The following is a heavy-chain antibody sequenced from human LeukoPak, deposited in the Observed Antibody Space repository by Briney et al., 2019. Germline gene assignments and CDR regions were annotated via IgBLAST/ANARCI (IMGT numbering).Heavy chain of an antibody. V-gene: IGHV3-23*01. J-gene: IGHJ4*02. Sequence: GGSLRLSCAASGFTFSSYAMSWVRQAPGKGLEWVSAISGSGGSTYYADSVKGRFTISGDNSKNTLYLQMNSLRAEDTAVYYCAKDLAIAVAGSFDYWGQGTLVTVSS. CDR1: GFTFSSYA. CDR2: ISGSGGST. D-gene: IGHD6-19*01. CDR3: AKDLAIAVAGSFDY.